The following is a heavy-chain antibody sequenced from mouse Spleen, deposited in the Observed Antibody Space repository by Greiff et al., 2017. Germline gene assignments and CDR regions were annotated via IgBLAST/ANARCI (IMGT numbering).Heavy chain of an antibody. D-gene: IGHD2-1*01. J-gene: IGHJ2*01. CDR2: IYPGGGYT. V-gene: IGHV1-63*01. Sequence: QVQLKESGAELVRPGTSVKMSCKASGYTFTNYWIGWAKQRPGHGLEWIGDIYPGGGYTNYNEKFKGKATMTADKSSSTAYMQFSSLTSEDSAIYYCARGIGNYDYWGQGTTLTVSS. CDR3: ARGIGNYDY. CDR1: GYTFTNYW.